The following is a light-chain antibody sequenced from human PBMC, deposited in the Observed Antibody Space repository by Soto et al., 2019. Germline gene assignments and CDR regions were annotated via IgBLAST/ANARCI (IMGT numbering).Light chain of an antibody. CDR2: EVS. CDR1: SSDVGSYNL. V-gene: IGLV2-23*02. Sequence: QSVLTQPASVSGSPGQSITISCTGTSSDVGSYNLVSWYQQHPGKAPKLMIYEVSKRPSGVSNRFSGSKSGNTASLTISGLQAEDEADYYFCSYAGSSVVFGGGTQLTVL. J-gene: IGLJ2*01. CDR3: CSYAGSSVV.